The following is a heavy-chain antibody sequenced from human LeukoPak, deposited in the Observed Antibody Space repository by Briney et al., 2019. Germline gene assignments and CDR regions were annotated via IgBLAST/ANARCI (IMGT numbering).Heavy chain of an antibody. J-gene: IGHJ5*02. D-gene: IGHD3-10*01. CDR3: ARGLVWFGELLPRGFDP. CDR1: GGTFSSYA. CDR2: IIPIFGTA. V-gene: IGHV1-69*13. Sequence: SAKVSCKASGGTFSSYAISWVRQAPGQGLEWMGGIIPIFGTANYAQKFQGRVTITADESTSTAYMELSSLRSEDTAVYYCARGLVWFGELLPRGFDPWGQGTLDTVSS.